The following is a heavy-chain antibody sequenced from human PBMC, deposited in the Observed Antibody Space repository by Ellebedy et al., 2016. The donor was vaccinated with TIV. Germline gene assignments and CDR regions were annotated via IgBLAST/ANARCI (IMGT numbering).Heavy chain of an antibody. V-gene: IGHV3-74*01. CDR1: GFTFSSYW. J-gene: IGHJ3*02. CDR3: AREAVDGNNAYDDAFDI. Sequence: GGSLRLSCAASGFTFSSYWMHWVRQAPGKGLVWVSRIYSDATRINYADSVRGRFIISRDNAKNTLYLQMHSLRADDTALYYCAREAVDGNNAYDDAFDIWGQGTMVTVSS. CDR2: IYSDATRI. D-gene: IGHD1/OR15-1a*01.